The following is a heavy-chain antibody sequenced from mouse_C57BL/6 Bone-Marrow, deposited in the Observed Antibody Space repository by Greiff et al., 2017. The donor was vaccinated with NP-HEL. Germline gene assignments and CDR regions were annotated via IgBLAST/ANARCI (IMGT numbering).Heavy chain of an antibody. V-gene: IGHV1-62-2*01. CDR2: FYPGSGSI. Sequence: VQLQESGAELVKPGASVKLSCKASGYTFTEYTIHWVKQRSGQGLEWIGWFYPGSGSIKYNEKFKDKATLTADKSSSTVYMGLSRLTSEDSAVYFCARHEVPIYYYGSSFAYWGQGTLVTVSA. J-gene: IGHJ3*01. CDR1: GYTFTEYT. D-gene: IGHD1-1*01. CDR3: ARHEVPIYYYGSSFAY.